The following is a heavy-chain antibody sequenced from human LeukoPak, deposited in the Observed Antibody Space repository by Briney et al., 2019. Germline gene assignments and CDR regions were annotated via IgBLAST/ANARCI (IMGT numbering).Heavy chain of an antibody. D-gene: IGHD3-3*01. V-gene: IGHV4-4*07. Sequence: SETLSLTCTVSGGSIRSYYWSWIRQPAGKGLEWIGRIYTSGSTNYNPSLKSRVTMSVDTSKNQFSLKLSSVTAADTAVYYCARDSQKYYDFWSGYLGWFDPWGQGTLVTVSS. CDR3: ARDSQKYYDFWSGYLGWFDP. J-gene: IGHJ5*02. CDR2: IYTSGST. CDR1: GGSIRSYY.